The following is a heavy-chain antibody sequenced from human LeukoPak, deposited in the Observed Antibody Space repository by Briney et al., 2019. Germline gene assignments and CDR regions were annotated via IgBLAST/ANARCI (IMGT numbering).Heavy chain of an antibody. V-gene: IGHV3-74*01. CDR3: ARDKAGGWYATFDY. J-gene: IGHJ4*02. Sequence: GGSLRLSCAASGFTFSTYWMHWVRQAPGKGLVWVSRIISDGTSTIYADSVKGRFTISRDNAKNTLYLQMNSLRVEDTAVYYCARDKAGGWYATFDYWGQGTLVTVSS. CDR1: GFTFSTYW. CDR2: IISDGTST. D-gene: IGHD6-19*01.